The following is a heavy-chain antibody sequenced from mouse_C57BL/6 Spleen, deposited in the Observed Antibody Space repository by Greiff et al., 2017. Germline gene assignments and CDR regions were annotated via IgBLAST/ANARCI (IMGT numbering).Heavy chain of an antibody. CDR3: AGGTWCYYGV. CDR1: GYTFTDYY. Sequence: EVQLQQSGPELVKPGASVKISCKASGYTFTDYYMNWVKQSHGKSLEWIGDINPNNGGTSYNQKFKGKATLTVDKSSSTAYMELRSLTSEDSAVYYCAGGTWCYYGVWGTGTTVTVSS. J-gene: IGHJ1*03. V-gene: IGHV1-26*01. CDR2: INPNNGGT. D-gene: IGHD1-1*02.